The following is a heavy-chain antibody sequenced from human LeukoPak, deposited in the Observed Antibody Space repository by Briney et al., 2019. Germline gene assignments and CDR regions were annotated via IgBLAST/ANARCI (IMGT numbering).Heavy chain of an antibody. V-gene: IGHV1-69*04. D-gene: IGHD3-10*01. CDR2: IIPILGIA. J-gene: IGHJ3*02. CDR3: ARAGQDYYGSGSYYRGGDAFDI. Sequence: SVKVSCKTSGGTFLNYAISWVRQAPGQGLEWMGRIIPILGIANYAQKFQARVTLNADKSTSTAYMELSSLRSEDTAVYYCARAGQDYYGSGSYYRGGDAFDIWGQGTMVTVSS. CDR1: GGTFLNYA.